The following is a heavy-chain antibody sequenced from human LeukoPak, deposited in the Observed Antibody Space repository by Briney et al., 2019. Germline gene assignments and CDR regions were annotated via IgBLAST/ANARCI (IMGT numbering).Heavy chain of an antibody. J-gene: IGHJ4*02. Sequence: GGSLRLSCAASGFTVSRNYMSWVRQAPGMGLEWVSVIYTDGSTYYADSVKGRFTISRDNSKNTLHLQMNSLRAEDTAVYYCARDYGDYWGQGTLVTVSS. CDR1: GFTVSRNY. D-gene: IGHD3-10*01. CDR3: ARDYGDY. V-gene: IGHV3-53*03. CDR2: IYTDGST.